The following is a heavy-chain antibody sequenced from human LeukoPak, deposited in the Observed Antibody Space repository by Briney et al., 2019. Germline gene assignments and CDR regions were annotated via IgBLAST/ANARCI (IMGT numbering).Heavy chain of an antibody. CDR2: IYTSGST. CDR3: AGGRVYSSSWYKSYYGMDV. Sequence: SETLSLTCTVSGGSISSYYWSWIRQPAGKGLEWIGRIYTSGSTNYNPSLKSRVTMSVDTSKNQFSLKLSSVTAADTAVYYCAGGRVYSSSWYKSYYGMDVWGQGTTVTVSS. D-gene: IGHD6-13*01. J-gene: IGHJ6*02. CDR1: GGSISSYY. V-gene: IGHV4-4*07.